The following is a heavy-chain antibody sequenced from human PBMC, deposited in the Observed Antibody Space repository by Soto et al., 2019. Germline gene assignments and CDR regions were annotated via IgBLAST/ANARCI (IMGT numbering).Heavy chain of an antibody. CDR3: ASHPEGYNYRIDY. CDR1: GGTSSSYA. Sequence: QVQLVQSGAEVKKPGSSVKVSCKASGGTSSSYAISWVRQAPGQGLEWMGGIIPIFGTPDYAQKFQGRVTITADESTSTAYMDLSSLRSEDTAVLYCASHPEGYNYRIDYWGQGTLVAVSS. CDR2: IIPIFGTP. D-gene: IGHD5-18*01. J-gene: IGHJ4*02. V-gene: IGHV1-69*12.